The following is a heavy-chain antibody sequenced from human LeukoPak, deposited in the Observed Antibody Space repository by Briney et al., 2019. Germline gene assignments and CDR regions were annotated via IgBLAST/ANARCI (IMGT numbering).Heavy chain of an antibody. Sequence: GGSLGLSCAASGFTVSSNYMSWVRQAPGKGLEWVSVFYGGGRTYYADSVKGRFTISRDNFKNTLYLQMNSVRPEDTAVYYCARAGWLRFTTTEELDLDVWGQGTTVTVSS. CDR2: FYGGGRT. CDR3: ARAGWLRFTTTEELDLDV. CDR1: GFTVSSNY. J-gene: IGHJ6*02. D-gene: IGHD5-12*01. V-gene: IGHV3-53*01.